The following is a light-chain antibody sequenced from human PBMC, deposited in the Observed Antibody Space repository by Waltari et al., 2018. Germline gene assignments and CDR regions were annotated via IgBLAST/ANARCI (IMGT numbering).Light chain of an antibody. CDR3: QLYDTSHTYT. CDR1: QSVSSTY. V-gene: IGKV3-20*01. Sequence: EIVLTQSPDTLSLSPGERATLPSRAIQSVSSTYLVWNQQKPGQAPRLLIYGADTRATGIPDRFSGSGSGTDFTLTISRLEPEDFAVYYCQLYDTSHTYTFGQGTKLEIK. J-gene: IGKJ2*01. CDR2: GAD.